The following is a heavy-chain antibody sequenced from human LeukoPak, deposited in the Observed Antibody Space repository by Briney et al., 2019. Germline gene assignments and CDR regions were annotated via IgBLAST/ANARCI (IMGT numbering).Heavy chain of an antibody. CDR3: SKERPEEYYASGSYFDY. D-gene: IGHD3-10*01. Sequence: GGSETLLCAASGFTFRSFVMHWVRQAPGKGLEWVAAISYEDGSNKYYADSVKGRFTISRDNSKYTVYLEMNSLRVEDTAMYYCSKERPEEYYASGSYFDYCGQGTLVTVSS. V-gene: IGHV3-30*04. CDR1: GFTFRSFV. J-gene: IGHJ4*02. CDR2: ISYEDGSNK.